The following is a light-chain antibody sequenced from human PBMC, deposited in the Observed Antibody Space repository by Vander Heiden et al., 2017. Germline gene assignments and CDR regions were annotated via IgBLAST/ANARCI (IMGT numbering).Light chain of an antibody. CDR3: QSYDSSLDWV. V-gene: IGLV1-40*01. CDR2: GNT. Sequence: QSVLTLPPSASGAPGQRVTISCTGSSSNIGSGFDVHWYQQLPGTAPKLLIYGNTNRPSGVPDRFSGSKSGTSASLAITGLQAEDEADYYCQSYDSSLDWVFGGGTKLTVL. J-gene: IGLJ3*02. CDR1: SSNIGSGFD.